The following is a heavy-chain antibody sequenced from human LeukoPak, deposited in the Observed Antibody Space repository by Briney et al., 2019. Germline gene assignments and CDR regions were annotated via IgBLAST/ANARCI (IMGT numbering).Heavy chain of an antibody. CDR2: T. V-gene: IGHV3-23*01. Sequence: PGGSLRLSCAASGFTFSTYGMSWVRQAPGKGPEWVCTYYVDSVKGRFTISRDNSKNTLYLQMNSLRAADTAVYYCAKSSEYYYGSGNYYAFFDYWGQGTLVAASS. CDR3: AKSSEYYYGSGNYYAFFDY. J-gene: IGHJ4*02. CDR1: GFTFSTYG. D-gene: IGHD3-10*01.